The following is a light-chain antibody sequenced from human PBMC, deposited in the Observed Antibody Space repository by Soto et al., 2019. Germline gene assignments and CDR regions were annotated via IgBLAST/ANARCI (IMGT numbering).Light chain of an antibody. CDR3: CSHTSSNPWV. CDR1: SSDVGASNS. Sequence: QSALTQPASVSGSPGHSITISYTGTSSDVGASNSVSWYQQRPGKSPKLLIYDVSSRPSGVSNRFSGSKSGNTASLTISGLQAEDEAYYYCCSHTSSNPWVFGGGTQLTVL. V-gene: IGLV2-14*01. J-gene: IGLJ3*02. CDR2: DVS.